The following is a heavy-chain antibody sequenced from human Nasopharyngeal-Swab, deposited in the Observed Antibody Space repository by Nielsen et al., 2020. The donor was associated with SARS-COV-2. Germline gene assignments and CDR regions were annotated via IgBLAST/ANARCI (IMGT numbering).Heavy chain of an antibody. CDR2: IKRDGSEK. J-gene: IGHJ4*01. D-gene: IGHD3-16*02. V-gene: IGHV3-7*01. CDR3: AREWEAYGYLWGNYRYTIFDY. Sequence: GESLKISCAASGFTFSSYWMSWVRQAPGKGQERGANIKRDGSEKYYADSVKGRFTVSRGNAKSSLYLQMNSLRAEDTAVYYCAREWEAYGYLWGNYRYTIFDYWGRGTLVTVSS. CDR1: GFTFSSYW.